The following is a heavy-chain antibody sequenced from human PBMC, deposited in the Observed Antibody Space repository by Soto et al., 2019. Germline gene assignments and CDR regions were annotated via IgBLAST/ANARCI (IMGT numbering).Heavy chain of an antibody. V-gene: IGHV3-21*01. CDR3: ARVGSSSWYDFDY. D-gene: IGHD6-13*01. CDR2: ISSSSSYI. J-gene: IGHJ4*02. CDR1: GFTFSSYS. Sequence: GALRLSCAASGFTFSSYSMNWVRQAPGKGLEWVSSISSSSSYIYYADSVKGRFTISRDNAKNSLYLQMNSLRAEDTAVYYCARVGSSSWYDFDYWGQGTLVTVSS.